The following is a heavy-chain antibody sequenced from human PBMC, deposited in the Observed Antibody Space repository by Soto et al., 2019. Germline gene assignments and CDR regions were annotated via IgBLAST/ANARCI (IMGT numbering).Heavy chain of an antibody. CDR3: AKDVRATYYYDSSGYHGYYYYGMDV. V-gene: IGHV3-23*01. Sequence: EVQLLESGGGLVQPGGSLRLSCAASGFTFSSYAMSWVRQAPGKGLEWVSAISGSGGSTYYADSVKGRFTISRDNSKNTLYLQMNSLRAEDTAVYYCAKDVRATYYYDSSGYHGYYYYGMDVWGQGTTVTVSS. CDR2: ISGSGGST. CDR1: GFTFSSYA. J-gene: IGHJ6*02. D-gene: IGHD3-22*01.